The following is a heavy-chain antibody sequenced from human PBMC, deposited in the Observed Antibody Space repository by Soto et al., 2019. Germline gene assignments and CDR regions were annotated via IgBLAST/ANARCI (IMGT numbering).Heavy chain of an antibody. CDR3: AISSPITIAAASYYYGMDV. Sequence: QVQLQESGPGLVKPSQTLSLTCTVSGGSISSGGYYWSWIRQHPGKGLEWIGYIYYSGSTYYNPSLTSRVTISVDTSKNQFSLKLSAVTAADTAVYYCAISSPITIAAASYYYGMDVWGQGTTVTVSS. CDR2: IYYSGST. CDR1: GGSISSGGYY. J-gene: IGHJ6*02. D-gene: IGHD6-13*01. V-gene: IGHV4-31*03.